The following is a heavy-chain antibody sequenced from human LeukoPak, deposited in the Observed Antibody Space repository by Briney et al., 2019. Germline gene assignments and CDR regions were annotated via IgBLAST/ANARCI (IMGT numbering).Heavy chain of an antibody. Sequence: GRSLRLSCAASGFIVGTSSMSWVRQSPGKGLEWVSFIYSGGSTYYADSVNGRFTISRDNSRNTLFLQMNSLRAEDTALYYCASAREYCGSAECYEYFHHWGQGTLVTVSS. J-gene: IGHJ1*01. D-gene: IGHD2-21*01. CDR1: GFIVGTSS. CDR3: ASAREYCGSAECYEYFHH. CDR2: IYSGGST. V-gene: IGHV3-53*01.